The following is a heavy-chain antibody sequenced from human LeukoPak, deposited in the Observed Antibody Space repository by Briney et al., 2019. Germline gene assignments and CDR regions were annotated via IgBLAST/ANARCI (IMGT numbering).Heavy chain of an antibody. CDR1: GGSISSYY. J-gene: IGHJ4*02. CDR3: ASGVLSDYDSSGYYGFDY. V-gene: IGHV4-59*01. D-gene: IGHD3-22*01. CDR2: IYYSGST. Sequence: SETLSLTCTVSGGSISSYYWSWIRQPPGKGLEWIGYIYYSGSTNYNPSLKSRVTISVDTSKNQFSLKLSSVTAADTAVYYCASGVLSDYDSSGYYGFDYWGQGTLVTASS.